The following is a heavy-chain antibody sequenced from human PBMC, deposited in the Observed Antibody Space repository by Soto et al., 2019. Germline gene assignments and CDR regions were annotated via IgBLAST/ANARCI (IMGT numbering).Heavy chain of an antibody. CDR1: SGSISTYY. V-gene: IGHV4-59*01. CDR3: ARISRSPNSGYFDY. Sequence: SETLSLTCTVSSGSISTYYWTWIRQPPGKGLEWIGYIYYSGSTNYNPSLKSRVTVAVDTSKNQFSLKLSSVTTADAAVYYCARISRSPNSGYFDYWGQGTLVTVSS. D-gene: IGHD1-26*01. CDR2: IYYSGST. J-gene: IGHJ4*02.